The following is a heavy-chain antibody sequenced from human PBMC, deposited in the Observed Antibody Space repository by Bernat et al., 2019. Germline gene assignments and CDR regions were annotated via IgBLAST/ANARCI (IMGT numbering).Heavy chain of an antibody. Sequence: LVESGGGLVQPGGSLRLSCAASGFTFSSYWMHWVRQAPGKGLVWVSRINSDGSSTSYADSVKGRFTISRDNAKNTLYLQMNSLRAEDTAVYYCARAKYYDFWSGYPLYYMDVWGKGTTVTVSS. J-gene: IGHJ6*03. CDR3: ARAKYYDFWSGYPLYYMDV. CDR1: GFTFSSYW. V-gene: IGHV3-74*01. D-gene: IGHD3-3*01. CDR2: INSDGSST.